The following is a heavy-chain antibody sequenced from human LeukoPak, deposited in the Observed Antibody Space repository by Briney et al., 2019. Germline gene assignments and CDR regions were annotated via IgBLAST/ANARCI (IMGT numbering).Heavy chain of an antibody. Sequence: GGSLRLSCAASGITLSSYSMNWVRQAPGKGLEWVSSISSSSSYIYYADSVKGRFTISRDNAKNSLYLQVNSLRAEDTAVYYCARDQGYSSWEPHGVLDYWGQETLVTVSS. CDR2: ISSSSSYI. J-gene: IGHJ4*02. CDR1: GITLSSYS. D-gene: IGHD6-13*01. V-gene: IGHV3-21*01. CDR3: ARDQGYSSWEPHGVLDY.